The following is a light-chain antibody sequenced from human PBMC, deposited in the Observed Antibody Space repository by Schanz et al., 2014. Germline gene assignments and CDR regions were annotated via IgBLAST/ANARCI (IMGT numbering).Light chain of an antibody. CDR1: NSDVGGYDY. J-gene: IGLJ3*02. V-gene: IGLV2-11*01. Sequence: QSVLTQPRSVSGSPGQSVTISCTGTNSDVGGYDYVSWYQQHPGKAPKLLIYNVNERPSGVPDRFSGSKSGNTASLTISGLQAEDDADYYCSSYAGSNNLRVFGGGTKLTVL. CDR3: SSYAGSNNLRV. CDR2: NVN.